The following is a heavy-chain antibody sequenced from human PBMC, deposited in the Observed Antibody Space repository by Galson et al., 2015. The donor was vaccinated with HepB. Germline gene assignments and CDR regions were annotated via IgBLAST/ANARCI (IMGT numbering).Heavy chain of an antibody. Sequence: SLRLSCAASGFTFRSYAMSWVRQAPGREPECLSAITGSGDSAFYIDSVKGRFTISRDNSKNTLFLQMNGLRAEDTALYYCAKIQCIWGRFDYRSQRTLVTASS. CDR2: ITGSGDSA. CDR1: GFTFRSYA. J-gene: IGHJ4*02. V-gene: IGHV3-23*01. D-gene: IGHD3-16*01. CDR3: AKIQCIWGRFDY.